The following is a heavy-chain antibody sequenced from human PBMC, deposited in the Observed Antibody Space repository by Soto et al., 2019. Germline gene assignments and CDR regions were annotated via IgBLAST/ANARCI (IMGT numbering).Heavy chain of an antibody. V-gene: IGHV3-23*01. J-gene: IGHJ4*02. CDR1: GFTFSSFA. Sequence: GGSLRLSCTASGFTFSSFAMSWVRQAPGKGLEWVSAIGSRGDSTYYADSVKGRFTISRDNSKNTLYLQMNSLRAEDTAVYYCAKDLIYGYNSGRPFDSWGQGTLVTVSS. D-gene: IGHD6-19*01. CDR3: AKDLIYGYNSGRPFDS. CDR2: IGSRGDST.